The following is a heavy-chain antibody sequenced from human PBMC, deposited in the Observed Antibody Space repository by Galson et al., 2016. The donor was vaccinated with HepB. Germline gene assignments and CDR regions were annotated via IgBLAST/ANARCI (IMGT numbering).Heavy chain of an antibody. V-gene: IGHV4-4*07. CDR3: ARERGHRTGYFDY. Sequence: SETLSLTCTVSGGSISSYYWSWIRQPAGKGLEWIGHIYTSGSTNYNPSLKRRVTMPVDTPKNQFSLRLTSVTAAETAVFYCARERGHRTGYFDYWGQGTLVTVSS. CDR1: GGSISSYY. D-gene: IGHD1-14*01. J-gene: IGHJ4*02. CDR2: IYTSGST.